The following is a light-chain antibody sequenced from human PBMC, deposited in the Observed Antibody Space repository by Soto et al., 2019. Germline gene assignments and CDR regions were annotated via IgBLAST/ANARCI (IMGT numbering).Light chain of an antibody. CDR1: QGINSY. V-gene: IGKV1-9*01. CDR3: LQLYTYPLT. Sequence: DIQLTQSPSFLSASVGDRVTVTCRASQGINSYLAWYQQKPGKAPKLLIYTASTLQSGVPSRFSGSGSGTEFTLTITSLQPEDFAAYYCLQLYTYPLTFGGGTKVDIK. J-gene: IGKJ4*01. CDR2: TAS.